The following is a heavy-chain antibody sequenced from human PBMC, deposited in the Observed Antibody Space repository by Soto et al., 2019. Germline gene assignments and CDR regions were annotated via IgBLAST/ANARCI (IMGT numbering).Heavy chain of an antibody. CDR1: GFTFSSYG. J-gene: IGHJ3*02. Sequence: QVQLVESGGGVVQPGRSLRLSFAASGFTFSSYGMHWVRQAPGKGLEWVAVISYDGSNKYYADSVKGRFTISRDNSENTLDLQMYCLRAELTGVSCCAIGECGGDCYSFAAFDIWGQGTMVTVSS. V-gene: IGHV3-30*03. CDR3: AIGECGGDCYSFAAFDI. D-gene: IGHD2-21*02. CDR2: ISYDGSNK.